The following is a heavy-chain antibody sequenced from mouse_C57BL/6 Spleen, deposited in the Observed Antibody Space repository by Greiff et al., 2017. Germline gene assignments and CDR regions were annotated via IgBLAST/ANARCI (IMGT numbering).Heavy chain of an antibody. CDR1: GYAFSSSW. Sequence: QVQLQQSGPELVKPGASVKISCKASGYAFSSSWMNWVKQRPGKGLEWIGRIYPGDGDTNYNGKFKGKATLTADKSSSTAYMQLSSLPSEDSAVYFCARYEYAMDYWGQGTSVTVSS. CDR3: ARYEYAMDY. CDR2: IYPGDGDT. D-gene: IGHD2-3*01. J-gene: IGHJ4*01. V-gene: IGHV1-82*01.